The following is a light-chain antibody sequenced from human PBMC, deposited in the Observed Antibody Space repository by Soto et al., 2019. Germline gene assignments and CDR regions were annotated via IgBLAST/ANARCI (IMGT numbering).Light chain of an antibody. CDR1: QDISKF. CDR3: QQYNSFSPFT. V-gene: IGKV1-33*01. CDR2: DAS. Sequence: DIQMTQSPSSLSASVGDRVSFTCQASQDISKFLNWYQHKPGQAPSLLIYDASKSQFGVPSRFSGSGSGTDFTFTISSLQPEDNATYYCQQYNSFSPFTFGPGTKVDIK. J-gene: IGKJ3*01.